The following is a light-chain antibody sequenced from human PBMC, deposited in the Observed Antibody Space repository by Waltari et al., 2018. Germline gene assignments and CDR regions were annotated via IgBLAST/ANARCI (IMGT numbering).Light chain of an antibody. CDR1: SSTIGAGYD. Sequence: SVLTQPPSVSGAPGQRVTISCPGTSSTIGAGYDVHWYQHLPGTAPKLPIYVNNNRPSGVPDRFSGSKSGTSASLAITGLQAEDEADYYCQSYDSSLSASVFGGGTKVTVL. CDR2: VNN. J-gene: IGLJ2*01. CDR3: QSYDSSLSASV. V-gene: IGLV1-40*01.